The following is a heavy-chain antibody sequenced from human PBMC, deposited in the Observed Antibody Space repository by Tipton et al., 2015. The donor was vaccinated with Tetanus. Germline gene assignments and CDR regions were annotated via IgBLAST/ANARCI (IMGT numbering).Heavy chain of an antibody. J-gene: IGHJ6*02. D-gene: IGHD3-22*01. Sequence: TLSLTCSVSGGSVSGSSHYWSWIRQPPGKGLEWIGYVSDSGSTYSNPSLRSRIIISVDTSKNQFSLILSSVTAADTAVYYCARATPSGSYFVRYYSMDVWGQGTTVVVSS. CDR2: VSDSGST. V-gene: IGHV4-30-4*08. CDR3: ARATPSGSYFVRYYSMDV. CDR1: GGSVSGSSHY.